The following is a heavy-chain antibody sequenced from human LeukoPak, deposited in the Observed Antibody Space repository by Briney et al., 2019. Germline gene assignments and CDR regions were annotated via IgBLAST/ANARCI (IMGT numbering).Heavy chain of an antibody. J-gene: IGHJ4*02. CDR2: ISAYNGNT. Sequence: ASVKVSCKASGYTFTSYGISWVRQAPGQGLEWMGWISAYNGNTNYAQKLQGRVTMTTDASTSTAYMELRSLRSDDTAVYYCARVGEREQIKKFDYWGQGTLVTVSS. V-gene: IGHV1-18*01. CDR1: GYTFTSYG. D-gene: IGHD1-26*01. CDR3: ARVGEREQIKKFDY.